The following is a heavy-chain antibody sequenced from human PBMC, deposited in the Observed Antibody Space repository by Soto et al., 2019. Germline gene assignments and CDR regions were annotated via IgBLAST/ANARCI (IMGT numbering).Heavy chain of an antibody. CDR1: GYTFSNYN. J-gene: IGHJ6*03. D-gene: IGHD2-15*01. V-gene: IGHV1-8*01. Sequence: QEQLVQSGAEVKKPGAPVKVSCTASGYTFSNYNINWVRQASGQGLEWLGWMHPDSGNTGYAEKLQGRVTMTRNRALRTACMELSGLRSEDTGVYYCAREAAADPSFYYNYRAFWGKGTPVTVS. CDR2: MHPDSGNT. CDR3: AREAAADPSFYYNYRAF.